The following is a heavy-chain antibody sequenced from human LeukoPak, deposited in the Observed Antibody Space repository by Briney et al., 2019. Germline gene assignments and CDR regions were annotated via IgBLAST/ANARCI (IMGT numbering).Heavy chain of an antibody. Sequence: GGSLRLSCAASGFTFSSYAMTWVRQAPGKGLEWVSAISDSGGSTYYADSVKGRFTISRDNSKNALYLQMNSLRAEDTAVYYCAKENLGRWFLQPLDYWGQGTLVTVSS. V-gene: IGHV3-23*01. J-gene: IGHJ4*02. CDR3: AKENLGRWFLQPLDY. D-gene: IGHD3-10*01. CDR2: ISDSGGST. CDR1: GFTFSSYA.